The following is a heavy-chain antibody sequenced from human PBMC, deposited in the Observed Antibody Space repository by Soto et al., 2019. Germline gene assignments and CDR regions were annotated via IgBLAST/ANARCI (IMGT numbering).Heavy chain of an antibody. D-gene: IGHD3-3*01. CDR2: ISAYNGNT. Sequence: ASVKVSCKASGYTFTSYGISWVRQAPGQGLEWMGWISAYNGNTNYAQKIQGRVTMTTDTSTSTTYMELRSLRSEDTTMYYCARDQHYDFWSGYSYYMDVWGKGTTVTVSS. CDR1: GYTFTSYG. V-gene: IGHV1-18*01. CDR3: ARDQHYDFWSGYSYYMDV. J-gene: IGHJ6*03.